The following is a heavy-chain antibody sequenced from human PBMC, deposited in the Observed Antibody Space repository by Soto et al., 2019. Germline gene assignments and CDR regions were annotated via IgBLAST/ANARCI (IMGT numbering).Heavy chain of an antibody. CDR2: IYYSGST. Sequence: QVQLQESGPGLVKPSETLSLTCTVSGGSISSYYWSWIRQPPGKGLEWIGYIYYSGSTNYNPSLKXRXTXSVDTSKNQFSLKLSSVTAADTAVYYCARDVRGIDYWGQGTLVTVSS. V-gene: IGHV4-59*01. J-gene: IGHJ4*02. CDR3: ARDVRGIDY. CDR1: GGSISSYY. D-gene: IGHD6-13*01.